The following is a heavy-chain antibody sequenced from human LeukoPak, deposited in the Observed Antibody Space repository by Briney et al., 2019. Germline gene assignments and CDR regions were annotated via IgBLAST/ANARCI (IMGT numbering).Heavy chain of an antibody. V-gene: IGHV1-2*02. Sequence: ASVKVSCKASGGTFSCYAISWVRQAPGQGLEWMGWINPNSGGTNYAQKFQGRVTMTRDTSISTAYMELSRLRSDDTAVYYCARGHFRRGYSPDVCGKGTTVTVSS. CDR1: GGTFSCYA. D-gene: IGHD3-3*02. CDR2: INPNSGGT. J-gene: IGHJ6*04. CDR3: ARGHFRRGYSPDV.